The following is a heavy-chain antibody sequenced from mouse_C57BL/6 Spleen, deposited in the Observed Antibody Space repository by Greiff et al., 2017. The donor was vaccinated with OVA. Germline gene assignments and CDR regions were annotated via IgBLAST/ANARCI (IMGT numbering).Heavy chain of an antibody. CDR2: IYPRDGST. CDR3: ARKITTVVAAFDY. J-gene: IGHJ2*01. V-gene: IGHV1-85*01. D-gene: IGHD1-1*01. Sequence: VQLQQSGPELVKPGASVKLSCKASGYTFTSYDINWVKQRPGQGLEWIGWIYPRDGSTKYNEKFKGKATLTVDTSSSTAYMELHSLTSEDSAVYFCARKITTVVAAFDYWGQGTTLTVSS. CDR1: GYTFTSYD.